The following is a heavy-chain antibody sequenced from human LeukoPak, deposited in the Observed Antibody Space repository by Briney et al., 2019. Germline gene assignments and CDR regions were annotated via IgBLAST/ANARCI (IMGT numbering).Heavy chain of an antibody. CDR3: ARLSSSWYSYFDY. J-gene: IGHJ4*02. Sequence: ASVKVSCKASGYTFTGYYMHWARQAPGQGLEWMGWINPNSGGTNYAQKFQGRVTMTRDTSISTAYMELSRLRSDDTAVYYCARLSSSWYSYFDYWGQGTLVTVSS. V-gene: IGHV1-2*02. D-gene: IGHD6-13*01. CDR2: INPNSGGT. CDR1: GYTFTGYY.